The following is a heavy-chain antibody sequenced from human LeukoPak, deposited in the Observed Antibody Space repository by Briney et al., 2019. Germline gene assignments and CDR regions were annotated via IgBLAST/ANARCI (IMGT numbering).Heavy chain of an antibody. CDR1: GYTFPSYF. Sequence: ASVKVSCKASGYTFPSYFMHWVRQAPGQGLGWMGIINPTGGSTTYAQKFQGRVTMTRDTSTSTVYMELSSLRSDNTAVYYCARTAARRFDYWGQGTLVTVSS. J-gene: IGHJ4*02. CDR3: ARTAARRFDY. D-gene: IGHD6-6*01. CDR2: INPTGGST. V-gene: IGHV1-46*01.